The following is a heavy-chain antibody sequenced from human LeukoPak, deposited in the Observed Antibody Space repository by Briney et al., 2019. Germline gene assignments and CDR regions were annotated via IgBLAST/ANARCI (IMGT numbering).Heavy chain of an antibody. V-gene: IGHV3-23*01. CDR2: ITGSGGYT. CDR1: GFTFSSYA. D-gene: IGHD3-22*01. Sequence: PGGSLRLSCAASGFTFSSYAMHWVRQAPGKGLEWVSTITGSGGYTYYADSVKGRFTISRDNSKNTLFLRMNSLRAEDTAVYFCAKQSLYDSSGHFHYWGQGTLVTVSS. J-gene: IGHJ4*02. CDR3: AKQSLYDSSGHFHY.